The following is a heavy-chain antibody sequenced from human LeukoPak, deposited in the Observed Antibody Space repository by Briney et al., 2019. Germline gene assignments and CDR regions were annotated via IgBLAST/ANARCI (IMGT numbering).Heavy chain of an antibody. D-gene: IGHD1-26*01. Sequence: SETLSLTCTVSGYSISSGYYWGWIRQPPGKGLEWIGSIYHSGSTYYNPSLKSRVTISVDTSKNQFSLKLSSVTAADTAVYYCARHHRHLVSGSPARVDYWGQGTLVTVSS. V-gene: IGHV4-38-2*02. CDR3: ARHHRHLVSGSPARVDY. J-gene: IGHJ4*02. CDR1: GYSISSGYY. CDR2: IYHSGST.